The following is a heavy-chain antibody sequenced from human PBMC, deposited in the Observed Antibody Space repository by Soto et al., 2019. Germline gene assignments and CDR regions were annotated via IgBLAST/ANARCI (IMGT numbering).Heavy chain of an antibody. J-gene: IGHJ6*03. V-gene: IGHV1-8*01. CDR1: GYTFTSYD. Sequence: ASVKVSCKASGYTFTSYDINWGRQATGQGLEWMGWMNPNSGNTGYAQKFQGRVTMTRNTSISTAYMELSSLRSEDTAVYYCARGCYDFWSGYYFVDYYYYMDVWGKGTTVTVSS. CDR3: ARGCYDFWSGYYFVDYYYYMDV. D-gene: IGHD3-3*01. CDR2: MNPNSGNT.